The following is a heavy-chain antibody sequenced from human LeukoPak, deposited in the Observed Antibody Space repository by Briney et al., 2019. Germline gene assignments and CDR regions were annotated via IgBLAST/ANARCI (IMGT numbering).Heavy chain of an antibody. CDR2: IGYSGGDI. CDR3: AKYAPPTTVVTRFFDY. Sequence: GGSLRLSCVASGFIFSSFAMSWVRQAPGKGLEWVSVIGYSGGDIQYADSVKGRFTISRDNSKNTLYLQMNSLRVEDTAVYYCAKYAPPTTVVTRFFDYWGQGTLVTVSS. J-gene: IGHJ4*02. D-gene: IGHD4-23*01. V-gene: IGHV3-23*01. CDR1: GFIFSSFA.